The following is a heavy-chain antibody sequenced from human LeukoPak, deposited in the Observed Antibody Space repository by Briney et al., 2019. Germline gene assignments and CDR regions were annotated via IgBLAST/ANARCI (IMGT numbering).Heavy chain of an antibody. CDR3: AKDLYTSSYARCFDY. CDR2: VSGGGSST. Sequence: PGRSLRLSCAPAGFTFNDYAIRWVRQAPGKGLEWVSGVSGGGSSTYYADSVKGRFTISRDNSKNMLYLQMSSLRAEDTAVYYCAKDLYTSSYARCFDYWGQGTLVTVSS. CDR1: GFTFNDYA. J-gene: IGHJ4*02. V-gene: IGHV3-23*01. D-gene: IGHD6-13*01.